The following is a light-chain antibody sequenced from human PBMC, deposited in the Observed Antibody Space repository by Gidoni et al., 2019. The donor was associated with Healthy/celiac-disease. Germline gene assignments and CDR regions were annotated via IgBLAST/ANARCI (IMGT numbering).Light chain of an antibody. J-gene: IGLJ1*01. V-gene: IGLV2-23*02. Sequence: QSALTQPASVSGSPGQSITISCTGTSSDVGSYNLVSWYQHPPGKAPKLVIYEVSKQPSGVSNRFSGSKSGNTASLTISGLQAEDEADYYCCSYAGSSTYVFGTGTKVTVL. CDR1: SSDVGSYNL. CDR2: EVS. CDR3: CSYAGSSTYV.